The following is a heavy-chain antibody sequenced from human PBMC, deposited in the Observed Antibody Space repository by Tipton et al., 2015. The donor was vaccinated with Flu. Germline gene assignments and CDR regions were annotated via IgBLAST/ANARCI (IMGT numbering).Heavy chain of an antibody. CDR1: GFPLNDYW. D-gene: IGHD3-3*01. Sequence: SGFPLNDYWMDWVRQAPGKGLVWVSRIKSYGRSTSYADSVKGRFTVLRDNTKNTVYLQMNSLRAEDTAVYYCARDIWSGYYNGDAFDLWGQGTRVTVSS. J-gene: IGHJ3*01. CDR3: ARDIWSGYYNGDAFDL. CDR2: IKSYGRST. V-gene: IGHV3-74*01.